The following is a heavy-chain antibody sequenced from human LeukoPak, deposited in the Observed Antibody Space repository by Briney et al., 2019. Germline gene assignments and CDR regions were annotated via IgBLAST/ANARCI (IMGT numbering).Heavy chain of an antibody. D-gene: IGHD1-1*01. Sequence: GGSLRLSCAASGFTFSNYGMHWVRQAPGKGLQWVAVIWYVGSNEYYTGSVKGRFTISRDNAHNTLYLQMNSLRAGDTAVYYCARGSQSTWGFFAYWGQGTRVTVSS. J-gene: IGHJ4*02. CDR2: IWYVGSNE. CDR3: ARGSQSTWGFFAY. CDR1: GFTFSNYG. V-gene: IGHV3-33*01.